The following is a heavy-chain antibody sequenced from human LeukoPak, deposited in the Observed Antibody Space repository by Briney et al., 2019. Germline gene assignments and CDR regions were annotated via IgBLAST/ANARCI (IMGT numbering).Heavy chain of an antibody. CDR1: GYTFTGYY. Sequence: ASVKVSCKASGYTFTGYYMHWVRQAPGQGLEWMGWINPNSGGTNYAQKFQGRVTMTRDTSTSTAYMELSRLRSDDTAVYYCARVSGSYRGPHDAFDIWGQGTMVTVSS. CDR3: ARVSGSYRGPHDAFDI. D-gene: IGHD1-26*01. J-gene: IGHJ3*02. V-gene: IGHV1-2*02. CDR2: INPNSGGT.